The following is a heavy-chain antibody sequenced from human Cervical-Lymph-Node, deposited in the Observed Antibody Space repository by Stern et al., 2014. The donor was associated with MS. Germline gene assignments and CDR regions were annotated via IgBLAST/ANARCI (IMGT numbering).Heavy chain of an antibody. CDR1: GGSITNYY. Sequence: QVQLQESGPGLVKPSETLSLTCTVSGGSITNYYWSWIRQPPGKGLEWIGYIYCSGTTKYSPSLKSRVTISVDTSKNQFSLKLSSVTAADTAVYYCARARGPFVQDYFDYWGQGTLVTVSS. D-gene: IGHD3-16*02. J-gene: IGHJ4*02. CDR2: IYCSGTT. CDR3: ARARGPFVQDYFDY. V-gene: IGHV4-59*01.